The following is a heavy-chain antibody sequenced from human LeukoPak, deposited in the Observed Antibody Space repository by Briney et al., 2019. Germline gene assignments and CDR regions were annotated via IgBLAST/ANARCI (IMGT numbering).Heavy chain of an antibody. J-gene: IGHJ1*01. Sequence: GGSPRLSCAASGFTFSNYEMNWVRQAPGKGLEWVSYISNSGSIIYYADSVKGRFTISRDNAKNSLYLQMNSLRAEDTAVYYCARSTYYSDSSPYPFHYWGQGSMVTVSS. CDR3: ARSTYYSDSSPYPFHY. CDR2: ISNSGSII. CDR1: GFTFSNYE. D-gene: IGHD3-22*01. V-gene: IGHV3-48*03.